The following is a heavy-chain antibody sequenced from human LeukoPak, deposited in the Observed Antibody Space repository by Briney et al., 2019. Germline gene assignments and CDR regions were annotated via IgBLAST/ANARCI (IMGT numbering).Heavy chain of an antibody. V-gene: IGHV1-2*02. J-gene: IGHJ4*02. CDR2: INPNSGGT. D-gene: IGHD6-13*01. CDR3: ARVYSSSWYEAY. CDR1: GYTFTGYY. Sequence: ASVKVSCKASGYTFTGYYMHWVRQAPGQGLEWMGWINPNSGGTNYAQKFQGRVTMTRDTYISTAYMELSRLRSDDTAVYYCARVYSSSWYEAYWGQGTLVTVSS.